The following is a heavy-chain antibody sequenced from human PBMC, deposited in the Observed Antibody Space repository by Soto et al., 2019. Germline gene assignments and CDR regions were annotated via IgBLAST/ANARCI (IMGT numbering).Heavy chain of an antibody. J-gene: IGHJ4*02. CDR2: VYYTGST. D-gene: IGHD6-13*01. Sequence: SETLSLTCRVSGGSIIGSSWSWIRQSPGKGLEWLGYVYYTGSTNYSPSLRSRVSISVDTSTNESSLRLSSVTAADTAVYFCARSVAAPGAHIDYWGQGTQVTVSS. CDR3: ARSVAAPGAHIDY. V-gene: IGHV4-59*01. CDR1: GGSIIGSS.